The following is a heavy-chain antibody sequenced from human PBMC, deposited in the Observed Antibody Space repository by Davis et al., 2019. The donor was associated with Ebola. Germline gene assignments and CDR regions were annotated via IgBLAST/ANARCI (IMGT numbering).Heavy chain of an antibody. V-gene: IGHV1-24*01. CDR2: FDPEDGET. J-gene: IGHJ3*02. Sequence: ASVKVSCKVSGYTLTELSRHWVRQAPGKGLEWMGGFDPEDGETIYAQKFQGRVTMTEDTSTDTAYMELSRLRADDTAVYYCARDMGITMVRDGAFDIWGQGTMVTVSS. D-gene: IGHD3-10*01. CDR3: ARDMGITMVRDGAFDI. CDR1: GYTLTELS.